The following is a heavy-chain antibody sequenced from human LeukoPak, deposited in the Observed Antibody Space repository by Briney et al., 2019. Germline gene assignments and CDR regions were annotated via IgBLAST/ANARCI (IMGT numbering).Heavy chain of an antibody. V-gene: IGHV1-2*02. D-gene: IGHD6-13*01. J-gene: IGHJ5*02. CDR1: GYTFTGYY. CDR3: ARAARIAAAGTSWFDP. CDR2: INPNSGGT. Sequence: GASVKVSCKASGYTFTGYYMHWVRQAPGQGLEWMGWINPNSGGTNYAQKFQGRVTMTRDTSISTAYMELSRLRSDATAVYYCARAARIAAAGTSWFDPWGQGTLVTVSS.